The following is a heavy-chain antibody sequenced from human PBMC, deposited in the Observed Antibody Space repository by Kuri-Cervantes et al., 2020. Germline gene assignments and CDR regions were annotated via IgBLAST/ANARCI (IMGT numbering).Heavy chain of an antibody. Sequence: GGSLRLSCAASGFTFNNYWMSWVRQAPGQGLEWVANIKEDGGRNFYVDSVKGRFTISRDNAKNSLYLQMNSLRAEDTAVYYCARDRAVYGNWYFDLWGRGTLVTVSS. V-gene: IGHV3-7*01. CDR3: ARDRAVYGNWYFDL. J-gene: IGHJ2*01. D-gene: IGHD2/OR15-2a*01. CDR1: GFTFNNYW. CDR2: IKEDGGRN.